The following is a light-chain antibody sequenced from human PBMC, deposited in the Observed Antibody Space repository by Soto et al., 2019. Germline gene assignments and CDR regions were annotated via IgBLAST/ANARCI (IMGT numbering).Light chain of an antibody. V-gene: IGKV3-20*01. CDR2: GAS. CDR1: QSVSPY. J-gene: IGKJ3*01. Sequence: EIVLTQSQGTLSLSPGGRASLSCRASQSVSPYLAWYQQKPGQAPRLLIYGASTRAIGIPDRFSGSGSGTDLTLTISSLEPEDSAVYYCQQYVSSPFTFGPGTKVDIK. CDR3: QQYVSSPFT.